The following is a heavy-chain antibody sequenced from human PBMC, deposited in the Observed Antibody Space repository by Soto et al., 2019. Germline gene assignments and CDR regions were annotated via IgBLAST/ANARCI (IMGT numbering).Heavy chain of an antibody. CDR1: GFTISGKKY. Sequence: DEQLVESGGGLIQPGESLRLSCAAFGFTISGKKYVAWVRQAPGKGLEWVSALYDLDGSFYAASVKGRFTTSSDSSKTTVYLQMNDLRPDDTAVYYCATWHEREHAYDVWGQGTTVTVSS. V-gene: IGHV3-53*01. CDR2: LYDLDGS. J-gene: IGHJ3*01. CDR3: ATWHEREHAYDV. D-gene: IGHD1-1*01.